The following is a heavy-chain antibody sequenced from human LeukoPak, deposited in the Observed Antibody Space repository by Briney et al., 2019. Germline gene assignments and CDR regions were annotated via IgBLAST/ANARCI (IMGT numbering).Heavy chain of an antibody. CDR3: AKVFFMDY. V-gene: IGHV3-23*01. Sequence: PGGSLRLSCAASGFTFSSFGMSCVRQAPGKGLEWVSAISVSGDSTNYADSVKGRFTISRDNSKNTLYLQMNSLRAEDTAVYYCAKVFFMDYWGQGTLVTVSS. D-gene: IGHD2-8*01. CDR1: GFTFSSFG. J-gene: IGHJ4*02. CDR2: ISVSGDST.